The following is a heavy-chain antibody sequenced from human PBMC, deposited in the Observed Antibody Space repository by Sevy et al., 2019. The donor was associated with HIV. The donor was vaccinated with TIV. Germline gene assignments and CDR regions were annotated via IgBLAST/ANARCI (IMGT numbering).Heavy chain of an antibody. V-gene: IGHV3-20*04. CDR2: INWNGGST. Sequence: GGSLRLSCAASGFTFDDYGMSWVRQAPGKGLEWVSGINWNGGSTGYADSVKGRFTISRDNAKNSLYLQMNSLRAEDTALYYCARVGDIVVVPAAISYCSGGSCYGYFDYWGQGTLVTVSS. D-gene: IGHD2-2*01. J-gene: IGHJ4*02. CDR3: ARVGDIVVVPAAISYCSGGSCYGYFDY. CDR1: GFTFDDYG.